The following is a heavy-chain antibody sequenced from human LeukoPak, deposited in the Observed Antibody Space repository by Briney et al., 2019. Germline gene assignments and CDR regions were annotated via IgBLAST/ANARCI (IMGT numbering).Heavy chain of an antibody. CDR1: GYTFTCYG. CDR3: ARYDSSGLIDY. CDR2: ISAYNGNT. Sequence: AASVKVSCKASGYTFTCYGISWVRQAPGQGLEWMGWISAYNGNTNYAQKLQGRVTMTTDTSTSTAYMELRSLRSDDTAVYYCARYDSSGLIDYWGQGTLVTVSS. V-gene: IGHV1-18*01. D-gene: IGHD3-22*01. J-gene: IGHJ4*02.